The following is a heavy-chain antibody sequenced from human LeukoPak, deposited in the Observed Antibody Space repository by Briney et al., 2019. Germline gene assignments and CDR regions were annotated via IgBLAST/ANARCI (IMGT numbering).Heavy chain of an antibody. D-gene: IGHD4-23*01. CDR1: KFTVSSKY. V-gene: IGHV3-66*01. Sequence: GESLRLYCAASKFTVSSKYMSWVRQAPGKGLGWVSVIYSGGSTHYADSVKGRFTISRDNSKNTLYLQMNSLRAEDTAVYYRASLYYGGNNFDYWGQGTLVTVSS. CDR3: ASLYYGGNNFDY. J-gene: IGHJ4*02. CDR2: IYSGGST.